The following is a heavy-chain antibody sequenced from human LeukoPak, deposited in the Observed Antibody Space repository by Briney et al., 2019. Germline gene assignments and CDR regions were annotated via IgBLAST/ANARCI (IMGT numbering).Heavy chain of an antibody. Sequence: SVNVSCKASGYTFTCYYMHWVRQAPGQGREGMGWINPSNGDTNYAQKFQGRVTMTRDTAISTAYMELSRLRSDDTAVYYCARVSLGIYWYYALWGRGTLVTVSS. J-gene: IGHJ2*01. CDR3: ARVSLGIYWYYAL. D-gene: IGHD1-14*01. V-gene: IGHV1-2*02. CDR2: INPSNGDT. CDR1: GYTFTCYY.